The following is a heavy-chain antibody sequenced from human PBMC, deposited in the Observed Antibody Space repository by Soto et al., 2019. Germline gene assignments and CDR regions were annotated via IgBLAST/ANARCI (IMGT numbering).Heavy chain of an antibody. Sequence: PSETLSLTCTVSGGSISSYYWSWIRQPPGKGLEWIGYIYYSGSTNYNPSLKSRVTISVDTSENQFSLKLSSVTAADTAVYYCARDIGYSYGPATYYYYYGMDVWGQGTTVTVSS. CDR3: ARDIGYSYGPATYYYYYGMDV. CDR2: IYYSGST. CDR1: GGSISSYY. D-gene: IGHD5-18*01. J-gene: IGHJ6*02. V-gene: IGHV4-59*01.